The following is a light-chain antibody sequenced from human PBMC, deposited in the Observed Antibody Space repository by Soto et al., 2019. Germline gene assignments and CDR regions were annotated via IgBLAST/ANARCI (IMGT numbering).Light chain of an antibody. CDR2: GAS. V-gene: IGKV3-15*01. Sequence: EIVITQSPSTLSVSPFERATLSCSASQSISSNLAWYQQKNGQTPRLLIYGASTRAAGIPARFSGSGSGTDFTLTISSLQSEDFAVYYCQQYNNWPPFSFGPGTKVDIK. CDR1: QSISSN. CDR3: QQYNNWPPFS. J-gene: IGKJ3*01.